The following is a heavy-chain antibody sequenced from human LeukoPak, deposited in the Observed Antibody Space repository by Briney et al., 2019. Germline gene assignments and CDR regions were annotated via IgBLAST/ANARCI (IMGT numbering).Heavy chain of an antibody. CDR2: MNPNSGNT. CDR1: GYTFTSYD. CDR3: VSDRSDGGFPESNGYPTFDL. J-gene: IGHJ2*01. D-gene: IGHD5-24*01. V-gene: IGHV1-8*01. Sequence: ASVKVSCKASGYTFTSYDINWVRQATGQGLEWMGWMNPNSGNTGYAQKFQGRVTMTRNTSISTAYMELSSLRSEDTAVYYCVSDRSDGGFPESNGYPTFDLWGRGTLVTVSS.